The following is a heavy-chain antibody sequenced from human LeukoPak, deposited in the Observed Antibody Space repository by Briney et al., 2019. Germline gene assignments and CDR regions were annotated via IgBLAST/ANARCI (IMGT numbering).Heavy chain of an antibody. CDR1: GYTFTSYG. D-gene: IGHD6-19*01. Sequence: GALVKVSCKASGYTFTSYGLSWMRQAPGQGLEWMGWISAYNGNTNYAQKFQGRVTMTTYTSTSPVYMEMRSLRFYDTAVYYCARDLKMAYSSGRYSWGTGSSNDYWGQGTLVTVSS. J-gene: IGHJ4*02. CDR2: ISAYNGNT. V-gene: IGHV1-18*01. CDR3: ARDLKMAYSSGRYSWGTGSSNDY.